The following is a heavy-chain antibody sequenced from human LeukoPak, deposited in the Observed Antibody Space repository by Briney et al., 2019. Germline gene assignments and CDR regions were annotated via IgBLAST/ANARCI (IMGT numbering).Heavy chain of an antibody. CDR2: IYYSGST. CDR3: ARVLAPDYGDYLFDY. V-gene: IGHV4-31*11. CDR1: GGSLSGYY. Sequence: PSETLSLTCAVYGGSLSGYYWSWIRQHPGKGLEWIGYIYYSGSTYYNPSLKSRVTISVDTSKNQFSLKLSSVTAADTAVYYCARVLAPDYGDYLFDYWGQGTLVTVSS. D-gene: IGHD4-17*01. J-gene: IGHJ4*02.